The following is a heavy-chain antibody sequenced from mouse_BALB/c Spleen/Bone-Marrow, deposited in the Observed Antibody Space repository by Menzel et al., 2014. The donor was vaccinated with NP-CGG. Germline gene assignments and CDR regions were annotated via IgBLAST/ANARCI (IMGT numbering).Heavy chain of an antibody. CDR1: GFNIKDTY. V-gene: IGHV14-3*02. J-gene: IGHJ3*01. Sequence: DVKLQESGAELVKPGASVKLSCTASGFNIKDTYMHWVKQRPEQGLEWIGGIDPANGNTKYDPKFQGKATITADTSSNTAYLQLSSLTSEDTAVYYCARGGAFAYWGQGTLVTVSA. CDR3: ARGGAFAY. CDR2: IDPANGNT.